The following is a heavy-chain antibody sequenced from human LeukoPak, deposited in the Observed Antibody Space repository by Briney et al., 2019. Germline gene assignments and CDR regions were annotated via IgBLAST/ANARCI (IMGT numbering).Heavy chain of an antibody. V-gene: IGHV3-21*01. CDR3: AKDRIVVVPRGNWFDP. Sequence: GGSLRLSCAASGFTFSNYSMNWVRQAPGKGLEWVSSIGSSGSYIYYADSVKGRFTISRDNAKNLLYLQMNSLRAEDTAVYYCAKDRIVVVPRGNWFDPWGQGTLVTVSS. CDR1: GFTFSNYS. D-gene: IGHD2-2*01. J-gene: IGHJ5*02. CDR2: IGSSGSYI.